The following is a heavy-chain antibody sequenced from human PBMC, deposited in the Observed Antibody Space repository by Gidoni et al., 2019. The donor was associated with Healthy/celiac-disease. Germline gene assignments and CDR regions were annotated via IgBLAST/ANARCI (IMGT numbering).Heavy chain of an antibody. D-gene: IGHD6-6*01. CDR1: GGSISSGGYY. Sequence: QVQLQESGPGLVKPSQTLSLTCTFSGGSISSGGYYWSWIRQHPGKGLEWIGYIYYSGSTYYNPSLKSRVTISVDTSKNQFSLKLSSVTAAGTAVYYCARVEYSSSSADYWGQGTLVTVSS. J-gene: IGHJ4*02. V-gene: IGHV4-31*03. CDR3: ARVEYSSSSADY. CDR2: IYYSGST.